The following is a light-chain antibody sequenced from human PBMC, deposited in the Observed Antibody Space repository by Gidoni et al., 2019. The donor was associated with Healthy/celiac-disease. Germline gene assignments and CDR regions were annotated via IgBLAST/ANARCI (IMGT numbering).Light chain of an antibody. CDR1: QSISSW. CDR2: DAS. Sequence: DMQMTQSPSTLSTSVGDRVTITCRASQSISSWLAWYQQKPVKAPKLLIYDASSLESGVPSRFSGSGSGTEFTLTISSLQPDDFATYYCQQYNSYAFTFGPGTKVDIK. CDR3: QQYNSYAFT. J-gene: IGKJ3*01. V-gene: IGKV1-5*01.